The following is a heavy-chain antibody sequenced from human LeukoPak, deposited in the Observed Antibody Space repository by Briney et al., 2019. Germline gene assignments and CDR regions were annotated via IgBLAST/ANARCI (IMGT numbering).Heavy chain of an antibody. V-gene: IGHV3-48*02. CDR1: GFTFNSYS. CDR3: VRDRAEYYFGSRRRYFDY. D-gene: IGHD3-10*01. Sequence: PGGSLRLSCAASGFTFNSYSMNWVRQAPGKGLEWVAFISASSESIYYADSVKGRFTISRDNGQKSLFLQMHSLRDDDTALYYCVRDRAEYYFGSRRRYFDYWGQGTLVTVSS. CDR2: ISASSESI. J-gene: IGHJ4*02.